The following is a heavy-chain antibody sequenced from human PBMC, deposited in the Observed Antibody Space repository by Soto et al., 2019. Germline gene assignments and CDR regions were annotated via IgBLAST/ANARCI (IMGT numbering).Heavy chain of an antibody. CDR3: ARHWIAGSSIP. CDR1: GGSISSGDYY. V-gene: IGHV4-30-4*01. J-gene: IGHJ5*02. Sequence: PSETLSLTCTVSGGSISSGDYYWSWIRQPPGKGLEWIGYIHYSGTSYYNPSLKSRVTILVDTSKNQLSLKLSSVTAADTAVYYCARHWIAGSSIPWGQGTLVTVSS. CDR2: IHYSGTS. D-gene: IGHD2-21*01.